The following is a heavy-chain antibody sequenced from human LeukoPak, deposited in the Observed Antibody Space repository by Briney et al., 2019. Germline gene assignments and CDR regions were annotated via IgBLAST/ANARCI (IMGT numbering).Heavy chain of an antibody. CDR1: GDSVSSNSAA. D-gene: IGHD5-12*01. Sequence: SQTLSLTCVISGDSVSSNSAAWNWIRLSPSRGLEWLGRTYYRSKWYDDYAVSVKSRIITNPDTSKNQFSLQLNSVTPEDTAVYYCARGWLRLGFDYWGQGTLVTVSS. CDR3: ARGWLRLGFDY. J-gene: IGHJ4*02. V-gene: IGHV6-1*01. CDR2: TYYRSKWYD.